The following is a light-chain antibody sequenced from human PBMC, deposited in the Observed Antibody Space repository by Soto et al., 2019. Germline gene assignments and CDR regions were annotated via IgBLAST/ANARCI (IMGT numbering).Light chain of an antibody. CDR2: RNN. Sequence: QSVLTQPPSASGTPGQTVTISCSGRFSNIGSNFIYWYQQLPGTAPKLLIYRNNARPSGVPDRFSASKSGTSASLAISGLRSEDEADYHCAAWDDSLSGVVFGGGTKLTVL. J-gene: IGLJ3*02. V-gene: IGLV1-47*01. CDR1: FSNIGSNF. CDR3: AAWDDSLSGVV.